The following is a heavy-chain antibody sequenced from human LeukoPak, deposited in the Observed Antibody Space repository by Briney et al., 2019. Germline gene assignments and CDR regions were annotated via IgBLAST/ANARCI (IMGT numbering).Heavy chain of an antibody. CDR1: GFSCSDYS. V-gene: IGHV3-21*01. D-gene: IGHD6-13*01. J-gene: IGHJ3*02. CDR2: ISCSSSYI. CDR3: ARGGYSSTWLDAFDI. Sequence: RGSLRLSCAASGFSCSDYSKNWVRQAPGKGLEWVSSISCSSSYIYYADSVKGRFTISRDNAKNSLYLGMNSLRAEDTALYYCARGGYSSTWLDAFDIWGQRTNVSVSS.